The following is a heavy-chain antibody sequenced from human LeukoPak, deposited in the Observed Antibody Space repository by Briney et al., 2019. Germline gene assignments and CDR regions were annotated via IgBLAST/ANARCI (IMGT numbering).Heavy chain of an antibody. D-gene: IGHD6-13*01. V-gene: IGHV1-8*03. CDR1: GYTYTSYD. CDR2: MNPNSGNT. J-gene: IGHJ4*02. Sequence: ASVKVSCKVSGYTYTSYDINWVRQATGQGLEWMGWMNPNSGNTGYAQKFQGRVTITRNTSISTAYMELSSLRSEDTAVYYCAVDSSSQSSFDYWGQGTLVTVSS. CDR3: AVDSSSQSSFDY.